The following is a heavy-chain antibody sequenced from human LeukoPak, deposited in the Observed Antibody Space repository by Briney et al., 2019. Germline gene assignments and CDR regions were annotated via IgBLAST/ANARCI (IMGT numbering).Heavy chain of an antibody. CDR2: ISSSSGYI. J-gene: IGHJ3*02. Sequence: KPGGSLRLSCAASGFTFSSYSMNWVRQAPGKGLEWVSSISSSSGYIYYADSVKGRFTIPRYNAKNSLYLQMNSLRAEDTAVYYCARVLHYYYDSSGYNPWVIRPFDIWGQGTMVTVSS. V-gene: IGHV3-21*01. D-gene: IGHD3-22*01. CDR3: ARVLHYYYDSSGYNPWVIRPFDI. CDR1: GFTFSSYS.